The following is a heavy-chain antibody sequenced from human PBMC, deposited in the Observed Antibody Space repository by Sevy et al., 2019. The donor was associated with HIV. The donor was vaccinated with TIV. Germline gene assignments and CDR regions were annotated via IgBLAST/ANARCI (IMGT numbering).Heavy chain of an antibody. D-gene: IGHD4-17*01. CDR3: AKDGSDYGDFYFNY. Sequence: GGSLRLSCAASGFTFSSYAMSWVRQSPGKGLEWVSCIIGSGGRTYYAESVKGRFTISRDNAKNTLYLQMNNLRAEDTAVYYCAKDGSDYGDFYFNYWGQGTLVTVSS. CDR1: GFTFSSYA. CDR2: IIGSGGRT. V-gene: IGHV3-23*01. J-gene: IGHJ4*02.